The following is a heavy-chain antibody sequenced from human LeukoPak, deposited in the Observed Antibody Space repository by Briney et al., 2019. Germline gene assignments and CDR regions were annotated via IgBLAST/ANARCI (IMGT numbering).Heavy chain of an antibody. CDR2: INSDGSSI. CDR1: GFTFSSYW. Sequence: GGSLRLSCAASGFTFSSYWMHWVRQAPGEGLVWVSRINSDGSSISYADSVKGRFTISRDNAKNTLYLQMNSLRAEDTAVYYCARDLIRSFDYWGQGTLVTVSS. V-gene: IGHV3-74*01. J-gene: IGHJ4*02. CDR3: ARDLIRSFDY.